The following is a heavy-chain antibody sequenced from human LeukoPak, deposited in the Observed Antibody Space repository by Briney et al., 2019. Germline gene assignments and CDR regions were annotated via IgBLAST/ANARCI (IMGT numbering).Heavy chain of an antibody. CDR2: MNPNSGNT. CDR1: GYTFTSYD. J-gene: IGHJ4*02. V-gene: IGHV1-8*01. CDR3: ARDVGYCSSTSCSGQFD. Sequence: ASVKVSCKASGYTFTSYDINWVRQATGQGFEWMGWMNPNSGNTGYAQKFQGRVTMTRNTSISTAYMELSSLRSEDTAVYYCARDVGYCSSTSCSGQFDWGQGTLVTVSS. D-gene: IGHD2-2*01.